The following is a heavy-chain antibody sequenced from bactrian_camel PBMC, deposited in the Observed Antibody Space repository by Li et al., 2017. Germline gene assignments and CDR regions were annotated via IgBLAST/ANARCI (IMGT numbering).Heavy chain of an antibody. CDR2: ILAGGGST. D-gene: IGHD1*01. V-gene: IGHV3S1*01. CDR1: GHTVNSHC. Sequence: HVQLVESGGGSVQSGGSLRVSCEASGHTVNSHCMGWFRQAPGKGLEWVSGILAGGGSTYYADSVKGRFTISRDNAKNTLYVTLNSLKTEDTAMYYCAKEGGVRPPGSLRIWGQGTQVTVS. J-gene: IGHJ4*01. CDR3: AKEGGVRPPGSLRI.